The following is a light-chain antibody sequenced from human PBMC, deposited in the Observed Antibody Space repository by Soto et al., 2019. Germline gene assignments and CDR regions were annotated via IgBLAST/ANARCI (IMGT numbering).Light chain of an antibody. J-gene: IGKJ1*01. CDR2: KAS. Sequence: DVQMTQSPSTLSASVEDRVTITGRSSQSISSGLAWYQQKPGKAPKLLIHKASSLESGVPSRFSGSGPGTEFTLTISSLQPDDFATYYCQQYETYSQTFGQGTKVDIK. CDR1: QSISSG. V-gene: IGKV1-5*03. CDR3: QQYETYSQT.